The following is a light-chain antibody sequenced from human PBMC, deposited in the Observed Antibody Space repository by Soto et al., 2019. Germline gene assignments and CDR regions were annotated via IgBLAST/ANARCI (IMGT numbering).Light chain of an antibody. CDR1: QSISSW. Sequence: DIKMSQAPSALSACGGGRVTVTCRASQSISSWLSWYQQKPGKAPKLLIYKASSLESGVPSRFSGSGSGTEFTLTISSLQPDDFATYYCQQYNSYWTFGQGTKVDIK. CDR2: KAS. CDR3: QQYNSYWT. J-gene: IGKJ1*01. V-gene: IGKV1-5*03.